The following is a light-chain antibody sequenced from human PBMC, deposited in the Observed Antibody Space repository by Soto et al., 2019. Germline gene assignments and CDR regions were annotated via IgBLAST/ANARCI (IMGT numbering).Light chain of an antibody. CDR1: SVGSKS. CDR2: DDS. V-gene: IGLV3-21*02. J-gene: IGLJ1*01. CDR3: QVWDTRSEHYV. Sequence: SYELTQPPSVSVAPGQTASISCGGNSVGSKSVHWYQQKPGQAPVLVVYDDSDRRSGIPERFSGSNSGNTATLTITRVEAGDEADYHCQVWDTRSEHYVFGPGTKVTVL.